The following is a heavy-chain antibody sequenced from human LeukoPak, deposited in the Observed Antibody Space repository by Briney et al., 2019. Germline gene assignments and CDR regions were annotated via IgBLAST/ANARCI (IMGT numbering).Heavy chain of an antibody. CDR2: INHSGST. Sequence: SETLSLTCAVYGGSFSGYYWSWIRQPPGKGLEWIGEINHSGSTDYNPSFKSRVAISVDTSKNQFSLKLSSVTAADTAVYYCATYYGSGSDSYYYYMDVWGRGTTVTVSS. J-gene: IGHJ6*03. CDR3: ATYYGSGSDSYYYYMDV. V-gene: IGHV4-34*01. CDR1: GGSFSGYY. D-gene: IGHD3-10*01.